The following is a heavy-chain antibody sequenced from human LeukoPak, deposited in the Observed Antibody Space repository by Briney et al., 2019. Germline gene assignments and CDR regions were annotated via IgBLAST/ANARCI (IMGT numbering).Heavy chain of an antibody. Sequence: PGGSLSLSCAASGFSFSDYDMNWVRLAPGKGLEWVAWISTTSATIYYADSVKGRFTISRDNAKNSLYLQMNSLSGEDTAVYYCAREVRRGSDYFGYWGQGTLVTVSS. CDR3: AREVRRGSDYFGY. V-gene: IGHV3-48*01. J-gene: IGHJ4*02. CDR2: ISTTSATI. CDR1: GFSFSDYD. D-gene: IGHD6-19*01.